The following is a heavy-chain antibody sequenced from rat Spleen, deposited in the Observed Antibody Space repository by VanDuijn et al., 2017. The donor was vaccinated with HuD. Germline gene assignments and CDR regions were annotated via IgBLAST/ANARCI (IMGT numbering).Heavy chain of an antibody. D-gene: IGHD1-9*01. CDR3: ARRHYGYTDYFDY. CDR1: GFTLSDHY. V-gene: IGHV5-29*01. Sequence: EVQLVESDGGLVQPGRSLKLSCEASGFTLSDHYMAWVRQAPTKGLEWVATISYDGSRTYYRDSVKGRFTISRDNAKSTLYLQMDSLRSEDTATYYCARRHYGYTDYFDYWGQGVMVTVSS. CDR2: ISYDGSRT. J-gene: IGHJ2*01.